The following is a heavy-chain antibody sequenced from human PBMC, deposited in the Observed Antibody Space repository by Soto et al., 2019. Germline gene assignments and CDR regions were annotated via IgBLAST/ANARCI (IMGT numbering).Heavy chain of an antibody. D-gene: IGHD2-2*01. CDR2: ISTDGTNE. CDR1: GFNFPDHG. V-gene: IGHV3-30*03. J-gene: IGHJ2*01. CDR3: AGCYFGSGTTDSND. Sequence: GGPLTLSWATSGFNFPDHGLHWVRQAQGQGLVWVAVISTDGTNENYADSVKGRFTISSDNSKNTLSLQVNNLSAAASALYYCAGCYFGSGTTDSNDWGRGTVLTISS.